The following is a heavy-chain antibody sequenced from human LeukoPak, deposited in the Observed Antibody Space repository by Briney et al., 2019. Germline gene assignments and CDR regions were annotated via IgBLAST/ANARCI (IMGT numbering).Heavy chain of an antibody. V-gene: IGHV3-53*01. Sequence: PGGSLRLSCAASGFTVSSNYMSWVRQAPGKGLEWVSVIYSGGSTYYADSVKGRFTISRDNSKNTLYLRMNSLRAEDTAVYYCARGLPTVDYDSSGYYLVDWYFDLWGRGTLVTVSS. CDR2: IYSGGST. CDR3: ARGLPTVDYDSSGYYLVDWYFDL. J-gene: IGHJ2*01. D-gene: IGHD3-22*01. CDR1: GFTVSSNY.